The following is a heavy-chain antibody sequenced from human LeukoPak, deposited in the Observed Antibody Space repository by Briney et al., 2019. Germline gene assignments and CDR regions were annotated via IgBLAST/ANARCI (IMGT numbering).Heavy chain of an antibody. J-gene: IGHJ4*02. CDR1: YF. D-gene: IGHD3-22*01. CDR2: MYYSGST. Sequence: YFMSWIRQHPGKGLEWIGYMYYSGSTYYNPSLKSRVTISVDTSKNQFSLKLSSVTAADTAVYYCARDSSGYLDYWGQGTLVTVSS. CDR3: ARDSSGYLDY. V-gene: IGHV4-31*02.